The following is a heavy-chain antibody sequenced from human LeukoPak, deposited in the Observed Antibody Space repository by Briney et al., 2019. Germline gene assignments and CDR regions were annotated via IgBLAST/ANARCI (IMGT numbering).Heavy chain of an antibody. CDR1: GFTFSSYA. CDR3: AKDLPLGYWPRTPLVLNYFDP. CDR2: ISASGGST. J-gene: IGHJ5*02. D-gene: IGHD2-15*01. Sequence: GGSLRLSCAASGFTFSSYAMSWVRQAPGKGLEWVSLISASGGSTYYADSMQGRFTVSRDNSKNTLYLQIDSLRAEDAAVYYCAKDLPLGYWPRTPLVLNYFDPWGQGTLVTVSS. V-gene: IGHV3-23*01.